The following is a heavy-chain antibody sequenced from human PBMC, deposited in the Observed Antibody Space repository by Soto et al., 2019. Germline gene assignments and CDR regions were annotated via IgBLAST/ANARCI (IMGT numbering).Heavy chain of an antibody. CDR3: ARRDYLGN. CDR2: IYSGDGAT. CDR1: GFTVSSDY. J-gene: IGHJ2*01. V-gene: IGHV3-66*04. D-gene: IGHD4-17*01. Sequence: EVQLVESGGGLVQPGGSLRLSCAASGFTVSSDYMAWVRQAPGKGLEWVSLIYSGDGATYYTDSVKGRFTISRDNSKNTVYLLINGRRADDADVYYCARRDYLGNWGRGTLVTVSS.